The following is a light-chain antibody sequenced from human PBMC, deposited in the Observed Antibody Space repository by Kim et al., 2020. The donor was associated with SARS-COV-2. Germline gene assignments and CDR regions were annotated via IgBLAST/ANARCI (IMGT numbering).Light chain of an antibody. CDR3: QAWDSSTVV. V-gene: IGLV3-1*01. J-gene: IGLJ2*01. CDR1: KLGDKY. CDR2: QDT. Sequence: VSPGQTASITCSGDKLGDKYACWYQQKPGQSPVLVIYQDTRRPSGIPERFSGSNSGNTATLTISGTQAMDEADYYCQAWDSSTVVFGGGTQLTVL.